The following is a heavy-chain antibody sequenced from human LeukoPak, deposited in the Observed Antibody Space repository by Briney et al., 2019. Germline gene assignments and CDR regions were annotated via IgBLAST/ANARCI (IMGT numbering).Heavy chain of an antibody. V-gene: IGHV4-34*01. CDR3: TRGPYSYDSSGAFDI. D-gene: IGHD3-22*01. Sequence: SETLSLTCAVYGGSFSGYYWSWIRQPPGKGLEWIGEINHSGSTNYNPSLKSRVTISVDTSKNQFSLKLSSVTAADTAVYFCTRGPYSYDSSGAFDIWGQGTMVTVSS. CDR2: INHSGST. CDR1: GGSFSGYY. J-gene: IGHJ3*02.